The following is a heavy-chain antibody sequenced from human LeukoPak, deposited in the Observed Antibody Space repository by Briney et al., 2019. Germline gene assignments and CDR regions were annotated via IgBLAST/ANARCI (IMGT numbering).Heavy chain of an antibody. V-gene: IGHV4-31*03. CDR1: GGSISSGGHY. J-gene: IGHJ4*02. CDR2: IYYSGST. CDR3: ASRSIAARKVDY. D-gene: IGHD6-6*01. Sequence: SQTLSLTCTVSGGSISSGGHYWSWIRQHPGKGLEWIGYIYYSGSTYYNPSLKSRVTISVDTSKNQFSLKLSSVTAADTAVYYCASRSIAARKVDYWGQGTLVTVSS.